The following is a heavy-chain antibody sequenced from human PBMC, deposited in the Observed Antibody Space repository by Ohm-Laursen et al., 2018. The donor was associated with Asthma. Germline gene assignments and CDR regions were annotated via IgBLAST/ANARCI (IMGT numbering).Heavy chain of an antibody. J-gene: IGHJ5*02. CDR2: ISSSSSYI. Sequence: SLRLSCAASGFTFSSYNMNWVRQAPGKGLEWVSSISSSSSYIYYADSVKSRFTISRDNARNSLYLQMNSLRAEDTAVYYCARAGVTFWRNVIWFVPWGQGTLVTFSS. D-gene: IGHD3-3*01. CDR1: GFTFSSYN. CDR3: ARAGVTFWRNVIWFVP. V-gene: IGHV3-21*01.